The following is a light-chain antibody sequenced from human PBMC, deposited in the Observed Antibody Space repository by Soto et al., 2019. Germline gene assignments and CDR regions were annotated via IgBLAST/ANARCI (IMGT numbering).Light chain of an antibody. J-gene: IGLJ2*01. CDR2: GNS. Sequence: QSVLTQPPSASGTPGQRVTISCSGSSSNIASNNVNWYQQLPGAAPKLLIYGNSQWPSGVPDRFSGSKSGTSASLAISGLQSEDEADYYCAAWDDSLNGVVFGGGTKLTVL. V-gene: IGLV1-44*01. CDR1: SSNIASNN. CDR3: AAWDDSLNGVV.